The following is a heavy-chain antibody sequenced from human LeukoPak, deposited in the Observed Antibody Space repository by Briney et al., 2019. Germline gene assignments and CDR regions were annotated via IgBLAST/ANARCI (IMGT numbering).Heavy chain of an antibody. D-gene: IGHD5-18*01. Sequence: ETLSLTCTVSGGSISTRSYYWGWIRQPPGKGLEWVSSISSTSKYIYYADSVKGRFTISRDNAKNSLFLQMNNLRVDDSAVYYCAREYTAMAYDYWGQGNLVTVSS. CDR1: GGSISTRSYY. CDR2: ISSTSKYI. CDR3: AREYTAMAYDY. V-gene: IGHV3-21*01. J-gene: IGHJ4*02.